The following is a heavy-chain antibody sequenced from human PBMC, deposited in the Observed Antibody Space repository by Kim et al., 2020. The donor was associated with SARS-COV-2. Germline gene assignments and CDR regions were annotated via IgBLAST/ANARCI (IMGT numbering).Heavy chain of an antibody. J-gene: IGHJ3*02. V-gene: IGHV3-21*04. CDR3: ASSKVVPAATPTYAFDI. CDR2: ISSSSSYI. CDR1: GFTFSSYS. Sequence: GGSLRLSCAASGFTFSSYSMNWVRQAPGKGLEWVSSISSSSSYIYYADSLKGRFTISRDNAKNSLYLQMNSLRAEDTAVYYCASSKVVPAATPTYAFDIWGQGTMVTVSS. D-gene: IGHD2-2*01.